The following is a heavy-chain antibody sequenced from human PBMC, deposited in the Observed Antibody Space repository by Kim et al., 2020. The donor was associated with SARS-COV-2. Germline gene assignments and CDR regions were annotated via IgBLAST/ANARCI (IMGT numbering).Heavy chain of an antibody. CDR2: IYYSGST. Sequence: SETLSLTCTVSGGSISSYYWSWIRQPPGKGLEWIGYIYYSGSTNYNPSLKSRVTISVDTSKNQFSLKLSSVTAADTAVYYCARDQGPHYYYYYGMDVWGQGTTVTVSS. CDR3: ARDQGPHYYYYYGMDV. V-gene: IGHV4-59*13. CDR1: GGSISSYY. J-gene: IGHJ6*02.